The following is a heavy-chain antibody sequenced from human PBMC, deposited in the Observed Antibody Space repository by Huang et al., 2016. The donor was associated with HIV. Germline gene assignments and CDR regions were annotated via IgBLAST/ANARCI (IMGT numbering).Heavy chain of an antibody. CDR3: TTWARTSAGGN. CDR2: IKTKDDGGTT. Sequence: EVQLVESGGGLVKPGGSLRLSCAASGFTFKDAWMCWVRQTPGKGLEWVGLIKTKDDGGTTDYAAPVKGRFSMSRDDSKNTFYLQMNSLKSEDTAVYYCTTWARTSAGGNWGQGTLVSVSS. CDR1: GFTFKDAW. D-gene: IGHD6-25*01. J-gene: IGHJ4*02. V-gene: IGHV3-15*01.